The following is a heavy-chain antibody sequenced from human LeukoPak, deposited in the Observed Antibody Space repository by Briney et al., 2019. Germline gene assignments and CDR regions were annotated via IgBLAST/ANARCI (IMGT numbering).Heavy chain of an antibody. J-gene: IGHJ4*02. CDR3: AKVVGRYGDPRFDY. CDR2: ISGSGGST. Sequence: GGSLRPSCAASGFTFSSYAMSWVRQAPGKGLEWVSAISGSGGSTYYANSVKGRFTISRDNSKNTLYLQMNSLRAEDTAVYYCAKVVGRYGDPRFDYWGQGTLVTVSS. V-gene: IGHV3-23*01. CDR1: GFTFSSYA. D-gene: IGHD4-17*01.